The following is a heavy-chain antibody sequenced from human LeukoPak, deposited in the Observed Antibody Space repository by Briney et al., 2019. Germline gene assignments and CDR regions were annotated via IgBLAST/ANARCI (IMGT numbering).Heavy chain of an antibody. V-gene: IGHV1-69*04. D-gene: IGHD5-18*01. CDR3: ARVDTAMVIDY. CDR1: GGTFSSYA. Sequence: SVEVCCKASGGTFSSYAISWVREAPGQGLEWMGRIIPILGIANYAQKFQGRVTITADKSTSTAYMELSSLRSEDTAVYYCARVDTAMVIDYWGQGTLVTVSS. J-gene: IGHJ4*02. CDR2: IIPILGIA.